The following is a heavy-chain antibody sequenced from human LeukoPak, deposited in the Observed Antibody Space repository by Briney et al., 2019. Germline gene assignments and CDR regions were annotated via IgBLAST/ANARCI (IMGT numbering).Heavy chain of an antibody. CDR3: ARGEHDYGGKRVDY. J-gene: IGHJ4*02. D-gene: IGHD4-23*01. CDR1: GGTFSSYA. Sequence: SVKVSCKASGGTFSSYAISWVRQAPGQGLEWMGRIIPILGIANYAQKFQGRVTITADKSTSTAYMELSSLRSDDTAVYYCARGEHDYGGKRVDYWGQGTLVTVSS. CDR2: IIPILGIA. V-gene: IGHV1-69*04.